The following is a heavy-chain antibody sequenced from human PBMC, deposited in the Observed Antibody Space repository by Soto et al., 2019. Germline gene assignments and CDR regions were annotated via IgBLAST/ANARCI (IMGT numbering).Heavy chain of an antibody. D-gene: IGHD3-3*01. J-gene: IGHJ4*02. Sequence: SETLSLTCTVSRGSISSGTNYWAWIRQPPGKGLEWIANIYYSGSTFYNPSLKSRVTISLDTSKNQFSLKLRSVTAADTAVYYCARHEAGFYFDSWGQGTLVTVSS. CDR1: RGSISSGTNY. CDR2: IYYSGST. V-gene: IGHV4-39*01. CDR3: ARHEAGFYFDS.